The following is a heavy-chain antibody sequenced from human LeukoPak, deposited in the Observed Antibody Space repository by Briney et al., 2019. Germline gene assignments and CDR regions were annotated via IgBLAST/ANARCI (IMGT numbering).Heavy chain of an antibody. J-gene: IGHJ4*02. CDR3: ARNARDCSSVKCDDSSSAWAIEY. CDR1: DSSISTYY. V-gene: IGHV4-59*08. D-gene: IGHD2-2*01. Sequence: TSETLSLTCTASDSSISTYYWSWIRQPPGKGLEWIGCISDSGSTKYNPSLKSGVTISVDTSKKQLSLKLTSVTAADTAVYFCARNARDCSSVKCDDSSSAWAIEYWGQGTLVTVSS. CDR2: ISDSGST.